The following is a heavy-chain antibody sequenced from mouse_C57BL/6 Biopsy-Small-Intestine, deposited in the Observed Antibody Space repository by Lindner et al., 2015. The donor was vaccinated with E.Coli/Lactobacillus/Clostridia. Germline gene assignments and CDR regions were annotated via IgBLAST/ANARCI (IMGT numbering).Heavy chain of an antibody. V-gene: IGHV1-63*01. CDR2: IYPGGDYT. Sequence: VQLQESGAELVRPGTSVKMFCKTSGYTFTNYWIGWAKQRPGHGLEWIGDIYPGGDYTNYNEKFKGKATLTTDRSSSTAYMQFSSLTSEDSAIYYCARLRGDYFDYWGQGTTLTVSS. CDR3: ARLRGDYFDY. CDR1: GYTFTNYW. J-gene: IGHJ2*01.